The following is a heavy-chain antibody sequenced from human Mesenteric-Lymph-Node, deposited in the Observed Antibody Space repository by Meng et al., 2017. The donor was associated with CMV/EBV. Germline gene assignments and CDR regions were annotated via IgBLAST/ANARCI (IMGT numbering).Heavy chain of an antibody. CDR3: ARDLRGPADY. D-gene: IGHD3-10*01. CDR1: GFTLSSYW. Sequence: GESLKISCEASGFTLSSYWMHWVRQVPGQGLMWVSRINREGSYTDYADSLKGRFTISRDNAKNTLYLQMNNQRAEDTAVYYCARDLRGPADYWGQGTLVTVSS. CDR2: INREGSYT. J-gene: IGHJ4*02. V-gene: IGHV3-74*01.